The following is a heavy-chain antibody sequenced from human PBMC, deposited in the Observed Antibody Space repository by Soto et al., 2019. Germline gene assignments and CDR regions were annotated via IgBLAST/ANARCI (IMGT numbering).Heavy chain of an antibody. Sequence: QVQLQQWGAGLLKPSETLSLTCAVYGGSFSGYYWSWIRQPPGKGLEWIGEINHSGSTNYNPSLKSRVTISVDTSKNQCSLKLSSVTAADTAVYYCARDWSIVVVPSTYYGMDVWGQGTTVTVSS. CDR2: INHSGST. CDR1: GGSFSGYY. CDR3: ARDWSIVVVPSTYYGMDV. D-gene: IGHD2-2*01. J-gene: IGHJ6*02. V-gene: IGHV4-34*01.